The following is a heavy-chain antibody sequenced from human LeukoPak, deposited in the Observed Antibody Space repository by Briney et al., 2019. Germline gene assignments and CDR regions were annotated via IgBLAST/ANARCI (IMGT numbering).Heavy chain of an antibody. V-gene: IGHV3-23*01. Sequence: GGSLRLSCAASGFTISSYAMSWVRQAPGKGLEWVSAISGSGDITYYANSVKGRFTISRDNSKNTLYLQMNSLRAEDTAVYYCAKGYDFWSGYYDYWGQGTLVTVSS. D-gene: IGHD3-3*01. CDR1: GFTISSYA. CDR2: ISGSGDIT. J-gene: IGHJ4*02. CDR3: AKGYDFWSGYYDY.